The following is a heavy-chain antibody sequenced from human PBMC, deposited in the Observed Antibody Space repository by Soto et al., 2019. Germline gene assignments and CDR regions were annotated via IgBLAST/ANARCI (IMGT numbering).Heavy chain of an antibody. Sequence: SVKVSCKASGGTFSSYAISWVRQAPGQGLEWMGGIIPIFGTANYAQKFQGRVTITADESTSTAYMELSSLRSEDTAVYYCARVYSSGWYFDYWGQGTLVTVSS. CDR2: IIPIFGTA. V-gene: IGHV1-69*13. D-gene: IGHD6-19*01. CDR3: ARVYSSGWYFDY. J-gene: IGHJ4*02. CDR1: GGTFSSYA.